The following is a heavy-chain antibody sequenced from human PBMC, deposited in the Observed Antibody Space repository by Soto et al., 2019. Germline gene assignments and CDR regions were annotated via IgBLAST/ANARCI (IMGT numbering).Heavy chain of an antibody. J-gene: IGHJ4*02. CDR1: GGSVTNSSYY. CDR2: VYYRGRS. V-gene: IGHV4-39*01. D-gene: IGHD4-17*01. CDR3: VSEPTTTKTIDYFDY. Sequence: SETLSLTCTVSGGSVTNSSYYWGWIRQSPGKGLEWIGSVYYRGRSYSKSSVKSRVTISVDTSKNQFSLNLNSVTASDTAVYFCVSEPTTTKTIDYFDYWGPGALVTVSS.